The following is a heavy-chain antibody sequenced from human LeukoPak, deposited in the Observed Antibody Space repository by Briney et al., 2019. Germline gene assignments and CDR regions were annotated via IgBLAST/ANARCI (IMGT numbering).Heavy chain of an antibody. V-gene: IGHV3-74*01. CDR3: ARGCTSTSCYQVPL. CDR2: INTDGSST. D-gene: IGHD2-2*01. J-gene: IGHJ3*01. CDR1: GFTFSSNW. Sequence: PGGSLRLSCAASGFTFSSNWMHWVRQAPGKGLVWVSRINTDGSSTSYADSVKGRFTISRDNAKNTLYLQMNSLRAEDTAVYFCARGCTSTSCYQVPLWGQGTMVTVSS.